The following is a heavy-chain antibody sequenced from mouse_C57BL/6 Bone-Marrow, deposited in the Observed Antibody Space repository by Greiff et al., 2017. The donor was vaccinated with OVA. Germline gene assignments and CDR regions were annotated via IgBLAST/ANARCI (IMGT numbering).Heavy chain of an antibody. CDR1: GFTFSDYY. D-gene: IGHD2-4*01. CDR2: ISNGGGST. V-gene: IGHV5-12*01. J-gene: IGHJ3*01. CDR3: ARRAYYDSFAY. Sequence: EVQVVESGGGLVQPGGSLKLSCAASGFTFSDYYMYWVRQTPEKRLEWVAYISNGGGSTYYPDTVKGRFTISRDNAKNTLYLQMSRLKSEDTAMYYCARRAYYDSFAYWGQGTLVTVSA.